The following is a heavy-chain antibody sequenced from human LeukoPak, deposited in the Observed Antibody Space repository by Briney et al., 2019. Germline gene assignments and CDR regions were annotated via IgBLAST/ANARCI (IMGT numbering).Heavy chain of an antibody. CDR1: GFTFSSYA. CDR3: AKGQRDGLCSGGTCYLIPDS. D-gene: IGHD2-15*01. CDR2: MSGSGDST. J-gene: IGHJ5*02. V-gene: IGHV3-23*01. Sequence: PGGSLRLSCAASGFTFSSYAMHWVRQAPGKGLDWVSSMSGSGDSTYYADSVKGRFTISRDNSKNTLFLHINTLRAEDTGVYYCAKGQRDGLCSGGTCYLIPDSWGQGTLVTVSS.